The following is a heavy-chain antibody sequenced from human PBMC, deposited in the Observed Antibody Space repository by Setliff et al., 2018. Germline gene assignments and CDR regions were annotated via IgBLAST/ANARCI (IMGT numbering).Heavy chain of an antibody. D-gene: IGHD3-3*01. CDR2: IIPIFGTA. V-gene: IGHV1-69*13. J-gene: IGHJ6*02. CDR1: GYTFTSYG. Sequence: SVKVSCKASGYTFTSYGISWVRQAPGQGLEWMGGIIPIFGTANYAQKFQGRVTITADESTSTAYMELSSLRSEDTAVYYCARDRITIFGVGSLTANDYGMDVWGQGTTVTAP. CDR3: ARDRITIFGVGSLTANDYGMDV.